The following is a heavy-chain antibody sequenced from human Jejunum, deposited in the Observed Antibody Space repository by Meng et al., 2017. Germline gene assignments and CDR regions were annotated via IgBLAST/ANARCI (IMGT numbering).Heavy chain of an antibody. CDR1: GASISGADYY. CDR2: IYYSGAT. J-gene: IGHJ4*02. V-gene: IGHV4-30-4*01. Sequence: QVQLQESGPGLVKPSQTLSLTCTVSGASISGADYYWSWIRQPPGKGLEWFGYIYYSGATYSNPSLKSRATISIDTSKNQFSLRLTSVTAADTAVYYCVREKRRTYYFDYWGQGTLVTVSS. CDR3: VREKRRTYYFDY. D-gene: IGHD3-16*01.